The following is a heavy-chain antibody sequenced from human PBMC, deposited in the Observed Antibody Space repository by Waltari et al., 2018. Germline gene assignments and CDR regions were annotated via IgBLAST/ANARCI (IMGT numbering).Heavy chain of an antibody. CDR3: ARGFVWFGELLGY. V-gene: IGHV1-8*03. CDR2: MNPNSGNT. Sequence: HGLEWMGWMNPNSGNTGYAQKFQGRVTITRNTSISTAYMELSSLRSEDTAVYYCARGFVWFGELLGYWGQGTMVTVSS. J-gene: IGHJ4*02. D-gene: IGHD3-10*01.